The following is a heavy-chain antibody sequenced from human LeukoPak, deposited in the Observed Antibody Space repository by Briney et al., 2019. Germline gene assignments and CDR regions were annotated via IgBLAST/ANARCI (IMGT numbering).Heavy chain of an antibody. D-gene: IGHD3-3*01. CDR2: INHSGST. CDR1: GFTFSSYA. CDR3: ARGGIFGVVKKIKNYFDY. V-gene: IGHV4-34*01. J-gene: IGHJ4*02. Sequence: GSLRLSCAASGFTFSSYAMSWVRQPPGKGLEWIGEINHSGSTNYNPSLKSRVTISVDTSKNQFSLKLSSVTAADTAVYYCARGGIFGVVKKIKNYFDYWGQGTLVTVSS.